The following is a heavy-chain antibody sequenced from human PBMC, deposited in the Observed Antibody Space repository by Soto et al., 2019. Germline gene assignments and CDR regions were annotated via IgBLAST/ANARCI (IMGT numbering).Heavy chain of an antibody. D-gene: IGHD6-25*01. CDR2: IYPGDSDT. CDR3: ALGQSTVNNSGYYYYGMDV. Sequence: GESLKISCKGSGYSFTSYWIGWVRQMPGKGLEWMGIIYPGDSDTRYSPSFQGQVTISADKSISTAYLQWSSLKASDTAMYYRALGQSTVNNSGYYYYGMDVWGQGTTVTVSS. J-gene: IGHJ6*02. CDR1: GYSFTSYW. V-gene: IGHV5-51*01.